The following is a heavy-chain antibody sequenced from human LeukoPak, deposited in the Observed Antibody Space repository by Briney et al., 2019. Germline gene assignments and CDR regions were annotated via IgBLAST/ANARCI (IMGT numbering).Heavy chain of an antibody. V-gene: IGHV4-39*07. CDR1: GGSINSRSYY. Sequence: SETLSLTCTVSGGSINSRSYYWGWIRQPPGKGLEWIGSIYHSGNTYYNPSLGSRVTISVDTSKSHFSLKLTSVTAADTAIYYCARIVTVIVVVDAFDIWGQGAMVTVSS. CDR2: IYHSGNT. D-gene: IGHD3-22*01. J-gene: IGHJ3*02. CDR3: ARIVTVIVVVDAFDI.